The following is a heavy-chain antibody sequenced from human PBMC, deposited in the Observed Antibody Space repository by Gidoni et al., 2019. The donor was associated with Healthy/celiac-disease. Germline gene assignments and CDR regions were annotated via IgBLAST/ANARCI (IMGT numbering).Heavy chain of an antibody. CDR1: GGSFSSYA. CDR2: IIPIFGTA. J-gene: IGHJ3*02. CDR3: ARDLMGIAAAGMDDAFDI. V-gene: IGHV1-69*01. Sequence: QVQLVQSGAEVKKPVSSVKVSCNASGGSFSSYAISWVRQAPGKGLEWMGGIIPIFGTANYAQKFQGRGTITANESTSTAYMELSSLRSEDTAVYCCARDLMGIAAAGMDDAFDIWGQGTMVTVSS. D-gene: IGHD6-13*01.